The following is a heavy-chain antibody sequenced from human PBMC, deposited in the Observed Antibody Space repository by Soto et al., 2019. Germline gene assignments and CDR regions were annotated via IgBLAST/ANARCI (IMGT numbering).Heavy chain of an antibody. D-gene: IGHD3-10*01. J-gene: IGHJ3*02. CDR3: ANYRTISPEGFDI. V-gene: IGHV1-8*01. Sequence: HVHLVQSGAEVRRPGDSVKVSCQASGYTSPIYDIEWVRQATGQRLEWMGWVNPQKGNRSPAPKSQGSLTLTWNTYTTPAYLELTNLRSEATAVYYCANYRTISPEGFDIWCQGTLVTVS. CDR2: VNPQKGNR. CDR1: GYTSPIYD.